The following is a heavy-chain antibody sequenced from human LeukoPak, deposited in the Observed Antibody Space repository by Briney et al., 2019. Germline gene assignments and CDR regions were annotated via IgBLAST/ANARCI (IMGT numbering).Heavy chain of an antibody. CDR1: GGSISSSSYY. CDR3: ARRLSTYSSSPYFDY. Sequence: SETLSLTCTVSGGSISSSSYYWGWIRQPPGKGLKWIGSIYYSGGTYYNPSPKSRVTISVDTSKNQFSLKLSSVTAADTAVYYCARRLSTYSSSPYFDYWGQGTLVTVSS. J-gene: IGHJ4*02. V-gene: IGHV4-39*01. CDR2: IYYSGGT. D-gene: IGHD6-6*01.